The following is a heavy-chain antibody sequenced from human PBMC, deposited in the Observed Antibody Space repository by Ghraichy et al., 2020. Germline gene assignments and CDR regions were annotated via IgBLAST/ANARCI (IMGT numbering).Heavy chain of an antibody. CDR3: AMSRLVKASVWYWSACDT. CDR2: TYYRSTWYT. Sequence: SQTLSLTCDVSGDSVSTNSAAWVWIRQSPSMGLEWLGRTYYRSTWYTDYAVSVRGRLTINADTSNSRLSLHLNAVTPEDTAIYYCAMSRLVKASVWYWSACDTWGQGTGVNVSS. D-gene: IGHD6-19*01. J-gene: IGHJ1*01. CDR1: GDSVSTNSAA. V-gene: IGHV6-1*01.